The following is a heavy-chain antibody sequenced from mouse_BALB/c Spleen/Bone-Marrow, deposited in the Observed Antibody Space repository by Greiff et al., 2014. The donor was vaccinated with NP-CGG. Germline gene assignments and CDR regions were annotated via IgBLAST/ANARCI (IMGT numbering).Heavy chain of an antibody. Sequence: QVHVKQSGAELVRPGASVTLSCKASGYKFTDYEMHWVKQTPVHGLEWIGSIDPETGGTAYNQNFKGKATLTADRSSTTAYMELRSLTSEDSAVYYCTREGIYFGYDVPMDYRGQGTSVTVSS. D-gene: IGHD2-2*01. CDR3: TREGIYFGYDVPMDY. CDR1: GYKFTDYE. V-gene: IGHV1-15*01. J-gene: IGHJ4*01. CDR2: IDPETGGT.